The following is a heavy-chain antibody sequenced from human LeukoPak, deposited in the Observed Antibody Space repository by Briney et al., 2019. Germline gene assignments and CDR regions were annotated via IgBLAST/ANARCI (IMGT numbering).Heavy chain of an antibody. V-gene: IGHV3-30*03. CDR1: GFGFNYYG. Sequence: GGSLRLSCAASGFGFNYYGMVWFRQSPGKGLEWVATISYDERGKHYTDSVQGRFTISRDNSKSVLYLQLDYLRPEDTAVYYCSTDGTPKFEHWGQGTLVTVSS. J-gene: IGHJ1*01. CDR3: STDGTPKFEH. CDR2: ISYDERGK. D-gene: IGHD3-16*01.